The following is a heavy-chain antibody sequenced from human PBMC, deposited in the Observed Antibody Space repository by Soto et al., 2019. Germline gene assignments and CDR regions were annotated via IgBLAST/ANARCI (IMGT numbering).Heavy chain of an antibody. Sequence: QVQLVQSGAEVKKPGSSLKVSCKTSGVTFSTSGISWVRQGPGQGLEWMGGIIPLFVTPKYARKFQGRVSITADASATTSSLEVSGLSSDDTAIYYCARVDPSICGGGNCYRLDSYFDSWGQGSQVVVSS. CDR3: ARVDPSICGGGNCYRLDSYFDS. V-gene: IGHV1-69*01. D-gene: IGHD2-21*01. CDR2: IIPLFVTP. CDR1: GVTFSTSG. J-gene: IGHJ4*03.